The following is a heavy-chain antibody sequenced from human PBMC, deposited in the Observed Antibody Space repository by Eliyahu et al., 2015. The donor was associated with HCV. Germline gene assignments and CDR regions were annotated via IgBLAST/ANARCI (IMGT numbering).Heavy chain of an antibody. CDR3: ASGANYYDSSGYYQTLDGMDV. CDR2: VYTSGST. Sequence: QVQLQESGPGLVKPSQTLSLTCTVSGGSISSGXXYWRWIRPAAGQGGEWIGLVYTSGSTNYNPSLKSRVTISVDTSKNQFSLKLSPVTAADTAVYYCASGANYYDSSGYYQTLDGMDVWGQGTTVTVSS. J-gene: IGHJ6*02. CDR1: GGSISSGXXY. D-gene: IGHD3-22*01. V-gene: IGHV4-61*02.